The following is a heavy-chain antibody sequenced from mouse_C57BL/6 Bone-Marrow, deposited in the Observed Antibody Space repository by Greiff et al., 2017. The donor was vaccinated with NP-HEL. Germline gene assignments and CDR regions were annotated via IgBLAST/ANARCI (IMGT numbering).Heavy chain of an antibody. Sequence: VQLQQPGAELVKPGASVKLSCKASGYTFTSYWMQWVKQRPGQGLEWIGEIDPSDSYTNYNQKFKGKATLTVDTSSSTAYMQLSSLTSEDSAVYYCAKHYSNYVGYAMDYWGQGTSVTVSS. D-gene: IGHD2-5*01. CDR3: AKHYSNYVGYAMDY. V-gene: IGHV1-50*01. CDR1: GYTFTSYW. J-gene: IGHJ4*01. CDR2: IDPSDSYT.